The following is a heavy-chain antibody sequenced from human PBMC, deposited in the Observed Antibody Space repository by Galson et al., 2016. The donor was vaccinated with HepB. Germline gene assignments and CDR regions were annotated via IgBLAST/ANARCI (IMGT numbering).Heavy chain of an antibody. J-gene: IGHJ4*02. Sequence: SLRLSCAASGFTFSDYYMNWIRQAPGKGLEWISYISDSGTTKYYADSVKGRFTISRDNAKKSVFLQMNSLRVDDTAIYYCAGDREGRGDYGDYPYYWGQGTLVLVSS. D-gene: IGHD4-17*01. CDR2: ISDSGTTK. CDR3: AGDREGRGDYGDYPYY. V-gene: IGHV3-11*01. CDR1: GFTFSDYY.